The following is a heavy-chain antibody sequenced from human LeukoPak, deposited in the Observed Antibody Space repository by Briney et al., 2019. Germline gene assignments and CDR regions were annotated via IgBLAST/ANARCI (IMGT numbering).Heavy chain of an antibody. V-gene: IGHV4-31*01. D-gene: IGHD3-16*01. J-gene: IGHJ6*02. CDR3: ARGGEYGVDV. Sequence: PSETLFLTCTVSGGSISSGYYYWSWIRQHPVKGLEWIGYSYSSGRSYYNPSLKSQVTISVDTFNTQFSLNRTAVTAADTAVYYCARGGEYGVDVWGQGTTVTVSS. CDR1: GGSISSGYYY. CDR2: SYSSGRS.